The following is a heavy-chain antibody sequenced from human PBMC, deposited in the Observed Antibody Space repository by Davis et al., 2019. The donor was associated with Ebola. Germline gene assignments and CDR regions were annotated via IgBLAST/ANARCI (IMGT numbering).Heavy chain of an antibody. CDR1: GFTFNFYV. V-gene: IGHV3-23*01. CDR3: AKGGITMIVATSFDI. J-gene: IGHJ3*02. D-gene: IGHD3-22*01. Sequence: GESLKISCAGSGFTFNFYVMSWVRQAPGKGLEWVSAIDGGDGSTYYADSVKGRFTISRDNSKNTLYLQMNSLRADDTAVYYCAKGGITMIVATSFDIWGQGTMVTVSS. CDR2: IDGGDGST.